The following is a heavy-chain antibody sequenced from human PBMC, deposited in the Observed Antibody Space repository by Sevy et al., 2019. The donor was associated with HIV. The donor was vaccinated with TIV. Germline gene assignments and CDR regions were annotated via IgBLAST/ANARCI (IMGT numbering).Heavy chain of an antibody. CDR1: GFTFSNYA. CDR2: ISGTGLST. CDR3: AKDLVSMATRQGYFDY. Sequence: GGSLRLSCAASGFTFSNYAMNWVRQAPGKGLEWVSTISGTGLSTYYANSVKDRFTISRDNSKNTLYQQMKTLRAEDTAFYFCAKDLVSMATRQGYFDYWGQGTLVTVSS. V-gene: IGHV3-23*01. D-gene: IGHD6-6*01. J-gene: IGHJ4*02.